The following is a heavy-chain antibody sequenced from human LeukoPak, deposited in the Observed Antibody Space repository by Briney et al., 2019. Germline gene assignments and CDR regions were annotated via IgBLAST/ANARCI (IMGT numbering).Heavy chain of an antibody. Sequence: SETLSLICTVSGGSISSYYWSWIRQPPGKGLEWIGYIYYSGSTNYNPSLKSRVTISVDTSKNQFSLKLSSVTAADTAVYYCARGFETSYRYTFYYWGQGTLVTVSS. CDR2: IYYSGST. D-gene: IGHD3-16*02. J-gene: IGHJ4*02. CDR1: GGSISSYY. CDR3: ARGFETSYRYTFYY. V-gene: IGHV4-59*01.